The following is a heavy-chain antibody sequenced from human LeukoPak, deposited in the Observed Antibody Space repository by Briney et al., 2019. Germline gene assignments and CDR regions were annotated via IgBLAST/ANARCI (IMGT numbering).Heavy chain of an antibody. Sequence: GGSLRLSCAASGFTFSSYGMHWVRQAPGKGLEWVAFIRYDGSNKYYADSVKGRFTISRDNSKNTLYLHVNSLRPEDTAVYYCARDTYWNYAGYYYMDVWGKGTTVTVSS. CDR2: IRYDGSNK. D-gene: IGHD1-7*01. V-gene: IGHV3-30*02. CDR1: GFTFSSYG. J-gene: IGHJ6*03. CDR3: ARDTYWNYAGYYYMDV.